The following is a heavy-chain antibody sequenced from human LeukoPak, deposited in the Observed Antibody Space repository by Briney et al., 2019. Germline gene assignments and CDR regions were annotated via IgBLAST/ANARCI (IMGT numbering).Heavy chain of an antibody. V-gene: IGHV3-30*02. CDR2: IRYDGSNK. J-gene: IGHJ4*02. CDR3: ARVDALHSDY. D-gene: IGHD2-15*01. CDR1: GFTFSSYG. Sequence: GGSLRLSCAASGFTFSSYGMHWVRQAPGKGLEWVAFIRYDGSNKYYADSVKGRFTISRDNSKNTLYLQMNSLRADDTAVYYCARVDALHSDYWGQGTLVTVSS.